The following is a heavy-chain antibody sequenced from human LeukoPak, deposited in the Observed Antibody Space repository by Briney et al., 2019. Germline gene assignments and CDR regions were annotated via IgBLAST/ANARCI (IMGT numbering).Heavy chain of an antibody. D-gene: IGHD6-19*01. CDR2: IYSSGRT. J-gene: IGHJ4*02. Sequence: SETLSLTCNVSGGSISSSTYYWSWIRQPAGKGLEWIGGIYSSGRTNYNPSLKSRVTISVDTSKNQFSLNLSSVTAADTAVYYCARDIHTSDWTKFDYWGQGTSVTVSS. CDR1: GGSISSSTYY. CDR3: ARDIHTSDWTKFDY. V-gene: IGHV4-61*02.